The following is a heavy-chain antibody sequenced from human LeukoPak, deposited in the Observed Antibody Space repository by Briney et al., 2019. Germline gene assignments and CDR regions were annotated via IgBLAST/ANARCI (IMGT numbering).Heavy chain of an antibody. CDR1: GFTFDDYA. CDR2: ISWNSGSI. Sequence: GGSLRLSCAASGFTFDDYAMHWVRQAPGKGLEWVSGISWNSGSIGYADSVKGRFTISRDNAKNSLYLQMNSLRAEDTALYYCAKAYGGNLDPFDYWGQGTLVTVSS. CDR3: AKAYGGNLDPFDY. D-gene: IGHD2-21*02. V-gene: IGHV3-9*01. J-gene: IGHJ4*02.